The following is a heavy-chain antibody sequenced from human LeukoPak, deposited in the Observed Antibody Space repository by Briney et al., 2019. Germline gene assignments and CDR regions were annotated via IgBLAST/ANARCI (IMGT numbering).Heavy chain of an antibody. CDR1: GYTFTGYY. Sequence: ASVKVSCKASGYTFTGYYMHWVRQAPGQGLEWMGWINPNSGGTNYAQKFQGRVTMNRDTSISTAYMELSRLRSDDTAVYYCARDLGYDSSGYDYWGQGTLVTVSS. D-gene: IGHD3-22*01. J-gene: IGHJ4*02. CDR3: ARDLGYDSSGYDY. CDR2: INPNSGGT. V-gene: IGHV1-2*02.